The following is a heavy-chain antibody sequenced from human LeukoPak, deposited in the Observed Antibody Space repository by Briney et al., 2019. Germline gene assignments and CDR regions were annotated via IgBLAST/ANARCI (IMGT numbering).Heavy chain of an antibody. V-gene: IGHV4-30-4*01. D-gene: IGHD3-22*01. CDR1: GGSISSGDYF. CDR3: TRPYYYDSRIDP. Sequence: SETLSLTCTVSGGSISSGDYFWSWIRQPPGKGLEWIAYMYYSGSTYYNPSLKSRVTMSADTSKNQLSLKLSSVTAADTAVYYCTRPYYYDSRIDPWGQGILVTVSS. CDR2: MYYSGST. J-gene: IGHJ5*02.